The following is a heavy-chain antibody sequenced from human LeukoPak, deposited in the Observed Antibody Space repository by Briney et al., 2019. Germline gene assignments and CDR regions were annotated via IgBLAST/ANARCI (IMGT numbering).Heavy chain of an antibody. CDR2: VTSYNGDT. Sequence: ASVKVSCKASGYTLTSYAMNWVRQAPGQGLEWMGWVTSYNGDTNYAQKFQGRVTMSTDTSTSTAYMELSSLRSEDTAVYYCARVPGGCSSTSCYHYYYYYMDVWGKGTTVTVSS. J-gene: IGHJ6*03. CDR3: ARVPGGCSSTSCYHYYYYYMDV. V-gene: IGHV1-18*01. CDR1: GYTLTSYA. D-gene: IGHD2-2*01.